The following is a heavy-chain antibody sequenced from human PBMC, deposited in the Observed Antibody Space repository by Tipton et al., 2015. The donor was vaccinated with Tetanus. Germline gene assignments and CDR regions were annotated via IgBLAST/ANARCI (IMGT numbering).Heavy chain of an antibody. Sequence: AASGFIFSSYGIHWVRQAPGKGLEWVAVSWYDGTDTYYADSVKGRFTISRDNSKNTLYLQMNSLRAEDTALYYCAREADCSGGSCFSGDFDNWGQGTQVTVSS. D-gene: IGHD2-15*01. CDR1: GFIFSSYG. V-gene: IGHV3-33*01. J-gene: IGHJ4*02. CDR2: SWYDGTDT. CDR3: AREADCSGGSCFSGDFDN.